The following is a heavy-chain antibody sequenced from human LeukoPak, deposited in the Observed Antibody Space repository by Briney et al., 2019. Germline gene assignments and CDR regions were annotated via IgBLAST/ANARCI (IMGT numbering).Heavy chain of an antibody. D-gene: IGHD3-10*01. J-gene: IGHJ2*01. CDR2: IIPIFGTA. CDR1: GGTFSSYA. V-gene: IGHV1-69*13. Sequence: ASVKVSCKASGGTFSSYAISWVRQAPGQGLEWMGGIIPIFGTANYAQKFQGRVTITADESTSTAYMELSSLRSEDTAVYYCARAGDYGPDWYFDLWGRGTLVTVSS. CDR3: ARAGDYGPDWYFDL.